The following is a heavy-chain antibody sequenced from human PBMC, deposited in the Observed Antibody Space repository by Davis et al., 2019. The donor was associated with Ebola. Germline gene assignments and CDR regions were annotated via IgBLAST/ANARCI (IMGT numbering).Heavy chain of an antibody. Sequence: AASVTVSCKASGGTFSSYAISWVRQAPGQGLEWMGGIIPIFGTANYAQKFQGRVTITADESTSTAYMELSSLRSEDTAVYYCARGVVGANWIYYGMDVWGQGTTVTVSS. CDR2: IIPIFGTA. V-gene: IGHV1-69*13. J-gene: IGHJ6*02. CDR1: GGTFSSYA. CDR3: ARGVVGANWIYYGMDV. D-gene: IGHD1-26*01.